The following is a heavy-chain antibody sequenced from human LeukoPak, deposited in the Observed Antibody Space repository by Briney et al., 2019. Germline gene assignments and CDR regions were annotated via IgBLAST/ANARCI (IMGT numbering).Heavy chain of an antibody. V-gene: IGHV1-8*01. Sequence: ASVKVSCTASGYTFTNYDINWVRQATGQGLEWLGWMSASSGNTGYAQKFQGRVSMTRATSISTAYLELSSLTFEDTAVYYCARTPPKGDIDYWGRGTLVTVSS. CDR1: GYTFTNYD. CDR3: ARTPPKGDIDY. CDR2: MSASSGNT. J-gene: IGHJ4*02. D-gene: IGHD2-21*02.